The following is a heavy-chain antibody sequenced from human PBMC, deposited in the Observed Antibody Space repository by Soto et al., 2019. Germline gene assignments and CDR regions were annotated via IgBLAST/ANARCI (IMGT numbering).Heavy chain of an antibody. Sequence: AGGSLRLSCAASGFTFSSYAMSWVRQAPGKGLEWVSAISGSGGSTYYADSVKGRFTISRDNSKNTLYLQMNSLRAEDTAVYYCAKDTRGRGIAARPHYYYGMDIWGQGTTVTVSS. J-gene: IGHJ6*02. CDR3: AKDTRGRGIAARPHYYYGMDI. CDR2: ISGSGGST. D-gene: IGHD6-6*01. V-gene: IGHV3-23*01. CDR1: GFTFSSYA.